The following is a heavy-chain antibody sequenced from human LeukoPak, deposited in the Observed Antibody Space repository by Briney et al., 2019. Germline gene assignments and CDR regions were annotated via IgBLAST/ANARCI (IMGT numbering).Heavy chain of an antibody. D-gene: IGHD1-20*01. CDR1: GYSFTNYG. V-gene: IGHV1-18*01. J-gene: IGHJ3*02. Sequence: ASVKVSCKTSGYSFTNYGIGWVRQAPGQGPEWIGWISGYNGNTHFAQTFQGRVTMTTDTFMTTAYLELRSLRPDDTAVYYCARGPSIIGIGVSRGAFDIWGQGTMLTVSS. CDR2: ISGYNGNT. CDR3: ARGPSIIGIGVSRGAFDI.